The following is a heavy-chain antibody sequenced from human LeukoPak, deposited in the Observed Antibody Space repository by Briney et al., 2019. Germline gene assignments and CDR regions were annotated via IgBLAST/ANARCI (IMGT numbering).Heavy chain of an antibody. CDR1: GFTFSSYA. D-gene: IGHD6-19*01. CDR3: VRDRRAVAIYLDY. V-gene: IGHV3-30*04. CDR2: VSYDGSIN. J-gene: IGHJ4*02. Sequence: GGSLRLSCAASGFTFSSYAMHWVRQAPSKWLEWVAVVSYDGSINYYADTVKGRFTIHRDNSKNTLSLQINSLRVEDTAVYYCVRDRRAVAIYLDYWGQGTLVTVSS.